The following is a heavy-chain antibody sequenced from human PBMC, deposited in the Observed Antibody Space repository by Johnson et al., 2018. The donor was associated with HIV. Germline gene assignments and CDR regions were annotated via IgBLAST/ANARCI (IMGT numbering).Heavy chain of an antibody. D-gene: IGHD6-6*01. CDR2: ISSSGSTI. Sequence: VQLVESGGGVVQPGRSLRLSCAASGFTFSSYAMHWVRQAPGKGLEWVSYISSSGSTIYYADSVKGRFTLSRDNAKNSLYLQMNSLRAEDTAVYYCARDVIKVIAARDDAFDIWGQGTMVTVSS. CDR3: ARDVIKVIAARDDAFDI. V-gene: IGHV3-48*04. CDR1: GFTFSSYA. J-gene: IGHJ3*02.